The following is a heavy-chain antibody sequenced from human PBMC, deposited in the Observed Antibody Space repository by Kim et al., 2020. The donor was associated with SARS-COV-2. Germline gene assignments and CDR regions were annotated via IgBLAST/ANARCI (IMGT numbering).Heavy chain of an antibody. D-gene: IGHD6-19*01. Sequence: SETLSLTCAVSGGSISSSNWWSWVRQPPGKGLEWIGEIYHSGSTNYNPSLKSRVTISVDKSKNQFSLKLSSVTAADTAVYYCARSRIAVAGTVVYYYYGMDVWGQGTTVTVSS. V-gene: IGHV4-4*02. CDR1: GGSISSSNW. CDR2: IYHSGST. J-gene: IGHJ6*02. CDR3: ARSRIAVAGTVVYYYYGMDV.